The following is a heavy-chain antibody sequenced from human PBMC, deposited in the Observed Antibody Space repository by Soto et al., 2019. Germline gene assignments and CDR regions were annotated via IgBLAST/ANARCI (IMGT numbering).Heavy chain of an antibody. J-gene: IGHJ4*02. CDR3: ARGLGSITGTMGFDY. D-gene: IGHD1-7*01. Sequence: LENPSLTRPVSGLSISSYCSCWFPPPPGKGLEWIGYIYYSGSTNYNPSLKSRVTISVDTSKNQFSLKLSSVTAADTAVYYCARGLGSITGTMGFDYWGQGTLVTVSS. CDR1: GLSISSYC. V-gene: IGHV4-59*01. CDR2: IYYSGST.